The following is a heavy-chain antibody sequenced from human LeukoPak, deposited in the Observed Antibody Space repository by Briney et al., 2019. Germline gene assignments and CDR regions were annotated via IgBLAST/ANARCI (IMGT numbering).Heavy chain of an antibody. CDR3: ARVGYYDSSGYDY. Sequence: SETLSLTRTVSGGSISSYYWGWIRQPPGKGLEWIGEINHSGSTNYNPSLKSRVTISVDTSKNQFSLKLSSVTAADTAVYYCARVGYYDSSGYDYWGQGTLVTVSS. J-gene: IGHJ4*02. D-gene: IGHD3-22*01. CDR1: GGSISSYY. CDR2: INHSGST. V-gene: IGHV4-34*01.